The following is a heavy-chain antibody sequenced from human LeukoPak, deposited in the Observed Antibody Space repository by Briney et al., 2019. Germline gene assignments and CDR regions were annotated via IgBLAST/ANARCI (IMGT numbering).Heavy chain of an antibody. CDR2: IYYSGST. D-gene: IGHD6-13*01. Sequence: SETLSLTCTVSGGSISSYYWSWIRQTPGKGLEWVGDIYYSGSTNYNTSLKRGVTISVDTSNTHFSLKLSSVTAADTAVYYCARHTDIAPLSSLKYWGQGTLVTVSS. V-gene: IGHV4-59*08. CDR1: GGSISSYY. J-gene: IGHJ4*02. CDR3: ARHTDIAPLSSLKY.